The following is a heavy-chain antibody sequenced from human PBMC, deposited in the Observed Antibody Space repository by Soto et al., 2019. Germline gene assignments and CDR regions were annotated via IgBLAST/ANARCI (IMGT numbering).Heavy chain of an antibody. V-gene: IGHV1-18*04. CDR2: ISGYNGNT. CDR3: AREAAAERNYYGLDV. Sequence: QVQLVQSGPEVRKPGASVKVSCKASGYIFSRYGISWVRQAPGQGLEWMAWISGYNGNTKFGERVQGRVNVTTDTSPRTAYMELRSLRSDDTAVYYCAREAAAERNYYGLDVWGQGTTVIVSS. CDR1: GYIFSRYG. D-gene: IGHD6-13*01. J-gene: IGHJ6*02.